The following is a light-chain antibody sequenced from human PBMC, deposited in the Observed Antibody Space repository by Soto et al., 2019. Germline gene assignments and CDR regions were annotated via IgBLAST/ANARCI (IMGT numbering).Light chain of an antibody. CDR1: QSVSSSY. V-gene: IGKV3-20*01. CDR3: KQYGSSRT. J-gene: IGKJ1*01. CDR2: GAS. Sequence: EIVLTQSPGTLSLSPGERATLSYRASQSVSSSYLAWYQQKPGQAPRLLIYGASSRATGIPDRFSGSGSGTDFTLTISRLEPEEFAVDYCKQYGSSRTFGQGTTGDLK.